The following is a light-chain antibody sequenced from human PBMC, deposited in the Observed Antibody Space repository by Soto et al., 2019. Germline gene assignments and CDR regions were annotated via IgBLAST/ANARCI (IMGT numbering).Light chain of an antibody. CDR2: GAS. J-gene: IGKJ2*01. Sequence: EIVLTQSPGTLSLSPGERATLSCRASQSVSISHLAWYQQKPGQAPRLLIYGASIRATGIPDRFSGSGSGTDFPLTISTLEPEDFAVYYCQQYGSTPRLTFGQGTKLEIK. CDR1: QSVSISH. V-gene: IGKV3-20*01. CDR3: QQYGSTPRLT.